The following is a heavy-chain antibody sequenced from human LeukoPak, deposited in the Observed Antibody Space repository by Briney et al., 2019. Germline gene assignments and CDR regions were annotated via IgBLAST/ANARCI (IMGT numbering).Heavy chain of an antibody. CDR1: GYTFTSYD. D-gene: IGHD2-2*01. CDR2: MNPNSVNT. CDR3: ARGCKNFSTSCLNWFDP. Sequence: GASVKVSCKASGYTFTSYDINWVRQATGQGLEWMGWMNPNSVNTGYAQKFQGRVTITRNTSISTAYMELSSLRSEDTAVYYCARGCKNFSTSCLNWFDPWGQGTLVTVSS. V-gene: IGHV1-8*03. J-gene: IGHJ5*02.